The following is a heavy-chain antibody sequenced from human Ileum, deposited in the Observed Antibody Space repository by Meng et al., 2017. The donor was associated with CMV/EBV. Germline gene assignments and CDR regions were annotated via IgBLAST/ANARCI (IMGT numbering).Heavy chain of an antibody. CDR2: ITGGGNTI. Sequence: GESLKISCAASGFTFSSSEMNWVRQAPGKGLEWVAYITGGGNTIYYADSVKGRFTISRDNAKSSLYLQMNSLRAEDAAVYYCARLDLAAFYSWGQGAMVTVSS. V-gene: IGHV3-48*03. CDR3: ARLDLAAFYS. J-gene: IGHJ5*02. D-gene: IGHD3-3*02. CDR1: GFTFSSSE.